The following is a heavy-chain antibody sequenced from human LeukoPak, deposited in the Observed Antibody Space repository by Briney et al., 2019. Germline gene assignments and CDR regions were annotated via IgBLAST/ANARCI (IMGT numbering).Heavy chain of an antibody. Sequence: SGGALILSCATSGFTFSDCWMSWVRQAPGKGLEWVGRIKRKIDGETTDYGAPVKGRFTISRDDSKNTLYLQMNSLQTEDTAVYYCVAGLGSSELDYWGQGTLVTVSS. CDR3: VAGLGSSELDY. D-gene: IGHD3-9*01. V-gene: IGHV3-15*01. J-gene: IGHJ4*02. CDR2: IKRKIDGETT. CDR1: GFTFSDCW.